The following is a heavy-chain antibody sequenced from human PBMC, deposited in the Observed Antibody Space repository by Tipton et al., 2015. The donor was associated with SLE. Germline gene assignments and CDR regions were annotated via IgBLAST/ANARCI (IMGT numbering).Heavy chain of an antibody. V-gene: IGHV3-53*01. CDR3: ARDYDDYVWGSYLNYYGMDV. CDR2: IYSGGST. CDR1: GFTVSSNY. D-gene: IGHD3-16*02. Sequence: SLRLSCAASGFTVSSNYMSWVRQAPGKGLEWVSVIYSGGSTYYADSVKGRFTISRDNSKNTLYLQMNSLRAEDTAVYYCARDYDDYVWGSYLNYYGMDVWGQGTTVTVSS. J-gene: IGHJ6*02.